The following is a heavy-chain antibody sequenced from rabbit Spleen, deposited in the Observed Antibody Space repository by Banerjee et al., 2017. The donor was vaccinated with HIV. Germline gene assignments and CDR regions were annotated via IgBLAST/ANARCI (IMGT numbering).Heavy chain of an antibody. V-gene: IGHV1S47*01. D-gene: IGHD8-1*01. J-gene: IGHJ4*01. Sequence: QEQLVESGGGLVKPEGSLKLSCTASGFSFSNKAVMCWVRQAPGKGLEWIGCIYNGDGSTYYASWAKGRFTISRSTSLNTVTLQLDSLTAADTATYFCARDAGRSSYYADHFDLWGPGTLVTVS. CDR2: IYNGDGST. CDR1: GFSFSNKA. CDR3: ARDAGRSSYYADHFDL.